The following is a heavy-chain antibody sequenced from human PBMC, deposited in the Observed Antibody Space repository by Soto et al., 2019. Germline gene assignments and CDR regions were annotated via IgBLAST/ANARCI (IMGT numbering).Heavy chain of an antibody. CDR3: TTGAVEGV. Sequence: EVQLVESGGGLVKPGGSLRLSCAASDFTITNAWMNRVRQAAGEGLEWVGRIKTKAEGGETDYAAPPKGRFTISRNYSRNTQCLQMNSLKTEDTAVYYRTTGAVEGVWGQGATVTVSS. D-gene: IGHD2-15*01. CDR2: IKTKAEGGET. J-gene: IGHJ6*02. V-gene: IGHV3-15*07. CDR1: DFTITNAW.